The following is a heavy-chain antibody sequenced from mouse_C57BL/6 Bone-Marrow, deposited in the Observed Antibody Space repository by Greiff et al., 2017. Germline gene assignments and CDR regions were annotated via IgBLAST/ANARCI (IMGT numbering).Heavy chain of an antibody. V-gene: IGHV1-59*01. CDR1: GYTFTSYW. CDR3: ARWGYDPYFDY. Sequence: QVQLQQPGAELVRPGTSVKLSCKASGYTFTSYWMHWVKQRPGQGLEWIGVIDPSDSYTNYNQKFKGKATLTVDTSSSTAYMQLSSLTSEDSAVYYCARWGYDPYFDYWSQGTTLTVSS. CDR2: IDPSDSYT. D-gene: IGHD2-2*01. J-gene: IGHJ2*01.